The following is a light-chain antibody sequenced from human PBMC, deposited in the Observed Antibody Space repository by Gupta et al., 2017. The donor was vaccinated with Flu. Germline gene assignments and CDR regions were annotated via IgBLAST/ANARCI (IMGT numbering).Light chain of an antibody. Sequence: SYELTQPPSVSVFPGQTDRITCSGDTLQRKYAYWYQQKSGQAPLLVIYEDSKRPAGIPERFSGSSSGTMATLTISGAQVDDEADYYCYSTDSSADHRVFGGGTKLTVL. CDR1: TLQRKY. CDR3: YSTDSSADHRV. CDR2: EDS. V-gene: IGLV3-10*01. J-gene: IGLJ3*02.